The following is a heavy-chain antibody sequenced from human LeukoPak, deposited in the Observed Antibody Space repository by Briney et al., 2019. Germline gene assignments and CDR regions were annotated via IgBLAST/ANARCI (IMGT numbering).Heavy chain of an antibody. J-gene: IGHJ6*03. D-gene: IGHD6-25*01. CDR1: GFTFSSYW. V-gene: IGHV3-7*01. Sequence: GGSLRLSCAASGFTFSSYWMSWVRQAPGKGLEWVANIKQDGSEKYYVDSVKGRFTISRDNAKNSLYLQMNSLRAEDTAVYYCARGRSGSYYYYMDVWGKGTTVTVSS. CDR2: IKQDGSEK. CDR3: ARGRSGSYYYYMDV.